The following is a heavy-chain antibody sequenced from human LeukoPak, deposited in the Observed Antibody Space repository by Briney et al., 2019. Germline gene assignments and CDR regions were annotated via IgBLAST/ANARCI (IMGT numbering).Heavy chain of an antibody. V-gene: IGHV1-8*01. J-gene: IGHJ3*02. CDR2: MNPKTGNT. CDR1: GYTFTNFD. D-gene: IGHD4-11*01. CDR3: VRIYYSNAFDI. Sequence: ASVTVSCKASGYTFTNFDINWVRQATGQGLEWMGWMNPKTGNTGSAQKFQGRVTITGNTSISTVYMELSSLRSEDTAVYYCVRIYYSNAFDIWGQGTMVTVSS.